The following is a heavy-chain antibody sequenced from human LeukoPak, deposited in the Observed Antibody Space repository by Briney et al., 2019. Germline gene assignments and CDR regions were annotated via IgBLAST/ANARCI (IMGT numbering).Heavy chain of an antibody. V-gene: IGHV3-64*01. CDR2: ISSNGGST. CDR3: AREPTYCSSTSCYPARYYFDY. J-gene: IGHJ4*02. CDR1: GFTFSSYA. D-gene: IGHD2-2*01. Sequence: GGSLRLSCAASGFTFSSYAMHWVRQAPGKGLEYVSAISSNGGSTYYANSVKGRFTISRDNSKNTLYLQMGSLRAEDMAVYYCAREPTYCSSTSCYPARYYFDYWGQGTQVTVSS.